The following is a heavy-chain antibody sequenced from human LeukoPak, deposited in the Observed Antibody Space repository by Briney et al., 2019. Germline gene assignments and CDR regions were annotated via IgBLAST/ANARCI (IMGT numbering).Heavy chain of an antibody. J-gene: IGHJ4*02. CDR1: GFTFSNAW. CDR3: AYWSSSSWPY. D-gene: IGHD6-13*01. Sequence: PGGSLRLSCAASGFTFSNAWMGWVHQAPGKGLEWLGRIKSKTDGGTTDYAAPVKGRFTISRDDSKNTLYLQMNSLKTEDTAVYYCAYWSSSSWPYWGQGTLVTVSS. CDR2: IKSKTDGGTT. V-gene: IGHV3-15*01.